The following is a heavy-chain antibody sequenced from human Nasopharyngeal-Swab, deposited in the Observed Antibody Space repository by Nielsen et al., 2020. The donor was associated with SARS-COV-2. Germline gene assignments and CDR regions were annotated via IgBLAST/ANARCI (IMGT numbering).Heavy chain of an antibody. V-gene: IGHV1-46*01. CDR1: GYTFTSYY. D-gene: IGHD3-3*01. Sequence: ASVKVSCKASGYTFTSYYMHWVRQAPGQGLEWMAIINPSGGSTSYAQKFQGRVTMTRDTSTSTVYMELSSLRSEDTAVYYCAREQYYDFWSGSPDPWGQGTLVTVSS. CDR3: AREQYYDFWSGSPDP. J-gene: IGHJ5*02. CDR2: INPSGGST.